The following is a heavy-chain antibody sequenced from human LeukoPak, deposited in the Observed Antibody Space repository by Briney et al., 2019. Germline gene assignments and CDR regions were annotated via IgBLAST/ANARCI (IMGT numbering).Heavy chain of an antibody. D-gene: IGHD3-10*02. CDR2: ISSSGNTT. Sequence: GGSLRLSCAASGFTFSDYYMSWIRQAPGKGLECVSYISSSGNTTYHADSVKGRFTISRDNAKNSLYLQMNSLRAEDTAVYYCAELGITMIGGVWGKGTTVTISS. CDR3: AELGITMIGGV. V-gene: IGHV3-11*04. J-gene: IGHJ6*04. CDR1: GFTFSDYY.